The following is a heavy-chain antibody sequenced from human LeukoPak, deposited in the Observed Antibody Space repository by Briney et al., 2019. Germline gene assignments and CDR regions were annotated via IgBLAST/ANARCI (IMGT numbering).Heavy chain of an antibody. CDR3: ARGEYSSGWYGN. J-gene: IGHJ4*02. CDR2: ISYSGNT. CDR1: GGSVSSGSYY. D-gene: IGHD6-19*01. Sequence: PSETLSLTCTVSGGSVSSGSYYWSWIRQPPGKGLECIGYISYSGNTNYSPSLKSRVTISIDTSKNQFSLRLSSVTAADTAVYYCARGEYSSGWYGNWGQGTLVTVSS. V-gene: IGHV4-61*01.